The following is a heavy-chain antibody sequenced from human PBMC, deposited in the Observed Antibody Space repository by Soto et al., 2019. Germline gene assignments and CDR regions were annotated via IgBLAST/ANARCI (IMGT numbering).Heavy chain of an antibody. J-gene: IGHJ5*02. Sequence: ASVKVSCKASGYTFTSYGISWVRQALGQGLEWMGWISAYNGNTNYAQKLQGRVTMTTDTSTSTAYMELRSLRSDDTAVYYCARVTDIVVVPAAWFDPWGQGTLVTVSS. D-gene: IGHD2-2*01. CDR3: ARVTDIVVVPAAWFDP. CDR2: ISAYNGNT. V-gene: IGHV1-18*04. CDR1: GYTFTSYG.